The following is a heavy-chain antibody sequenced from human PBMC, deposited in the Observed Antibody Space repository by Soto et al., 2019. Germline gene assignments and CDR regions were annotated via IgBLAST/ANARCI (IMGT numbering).Heavy chain of an antibody. CDR2: IYHSGST. Sequence: QVQLQESGPGLVKPSGTLSLTCAVSGGSISSSNWWSWVRQPPGKGLEWSGEIYHSGSTNYNPSLTSRVTISVDKSKNQFSLKLSSVTAADTAVYYCASGGYSYGTNNWFDPWGQGTLVTVSS. V-gene: IGHV4-4*02. J-gene: IGHJ5*02. CDR1: GGSISSSNW. D-gene: IGHD5-18*01. CDR3: ASGGYSYGTNNWFDP.